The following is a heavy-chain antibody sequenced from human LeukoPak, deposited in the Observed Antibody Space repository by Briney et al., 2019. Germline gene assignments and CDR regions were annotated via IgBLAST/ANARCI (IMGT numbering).Heavy chain of an antibody. Sequence: KPSETLSLTCTVSGGSISSYYWSWIRQPPGKGLEWIGYIYYSGSTNYNPSLKSRVTISVDTSKNQFSLKLSSVTAAGTAVYYCARDGYNWGGYFDYWGQGTLVTVSS. J-gene: IGHJ4*02. CDR2: IYYSGST. D-gene: IGHD5-24*01. CDR3: ARDGYNWGGYFDY. V-gene: IGHV4-59*01. CDR1: GGSISSYY.